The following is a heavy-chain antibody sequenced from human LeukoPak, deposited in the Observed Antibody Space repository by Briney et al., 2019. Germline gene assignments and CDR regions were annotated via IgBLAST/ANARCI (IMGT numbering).Heavy chain of an antibody. J-gene: IGHJ6*03. CDR3: ARGVRGADYYYYYMDV. CDR2: ISSSGSTI. Sequence: GGSLRLSCAASGFTFSSYSMNWVRQAPGKGLEWVSYISSSGSTIYCADSVKGRFTISRDNAKNSLYLQMNSLRAEDTAVYYCARGVRGADYYYYYMDVWGKGTTVTISS. V-gene: IGHV3-48*04. D-gene: IGHD3-10*01. CDR1: GFTFSSYS.